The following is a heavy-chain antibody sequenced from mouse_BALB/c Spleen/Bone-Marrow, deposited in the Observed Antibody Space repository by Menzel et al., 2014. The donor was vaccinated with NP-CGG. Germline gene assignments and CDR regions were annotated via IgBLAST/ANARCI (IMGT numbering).Heavy chain of an antibody. CDR2: IWAGGST. CDR3: ARALDSSGYGFAY. CDR1: GFSLTSYG. V-gene: IGHV2-9*02. J-gene: IGHJ3*01. Sequence: QVHVKQSGPGLVAPSQSLSITCTVSGFSLTSYGVHWVRQPPGKGLEWLGVIWAGGSTNYNSALMFRLSISKDNSKSQVFLKMNSLQTDDTAMYYCARALDSSGYGFAYWGQGTLVTVSA. D-gene: IGHD3-2*01.